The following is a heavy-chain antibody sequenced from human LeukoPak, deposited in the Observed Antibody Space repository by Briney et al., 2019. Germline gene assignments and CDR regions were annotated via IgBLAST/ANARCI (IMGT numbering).Heavy chain of an antibody. CDR3: ARYLISSAPFGP. Sequence: SETLSLTCAVYGGSFSGYYWSWIRQPPGKGLEWIGEINHSGSTNYNPSLKSRVTISVDTSKNQFSLKLSSVTAADTAVYYCARYLISSAPFGPWGQGTLVTVSS. CDR2: INHSGST. D-gene: IGHD6-13*01. CDR1: GGSFSGYY. J-gene: IGHJ5*02. V-gene: IGHV4-34*01.